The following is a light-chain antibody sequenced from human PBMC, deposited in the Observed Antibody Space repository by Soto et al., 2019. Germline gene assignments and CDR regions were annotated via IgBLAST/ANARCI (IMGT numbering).Light chain of an antibody. V-gene: IGKV3-15*01. CDR3: QQNNHWLWT. Sequence: DIVMTQSPDSLAVSPGERATLSCRASQSISSNLAWYQQKPGQAPRLLIYGASTRATGIPARFSGSGSGTEFTLTITSLQSEDFAVYYCQQNNHWLWTFGQGTKVEIK. CDR2: GAS. CDR1: QSISSN. J-gene: IGKJ1*01.